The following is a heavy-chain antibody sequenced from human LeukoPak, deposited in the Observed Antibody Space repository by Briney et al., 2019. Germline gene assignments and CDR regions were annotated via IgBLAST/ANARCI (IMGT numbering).Heavy chain of an antibody. D-gene: IGHD6-13*01. CDR2: IKQDGSEK. J-gene: IGHJ4*02. Sequence: PGGSLRLPCAASGFTFSSYWMSWVRQAPGKGLEWVANIKQDGSEKYYVDSVKGRFTISRDNAKNSLYLQMNSLRAEDTAVYYCARGTIAAAGYYYFDYWGQGTQVTVYS. CDR1: GFTFSSYW. CDR3: ARGTIAAAGYYYFDY. V-gene: IGHV3-7*04.